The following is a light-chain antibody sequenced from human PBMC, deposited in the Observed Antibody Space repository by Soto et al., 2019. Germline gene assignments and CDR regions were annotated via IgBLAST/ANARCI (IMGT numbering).Light chain of an antibody. J-gene: IGKJ4*01. CDR3: QQYNNWPLT. V-gene: IGKV3-15*01. Sequence: ERVMTQSPATLSVSPGERATLSCRASQSVSSKLAWYQQKPGQAPRLLIYGASTRATGIPARFSGSGSGTEFTLTISSLQSEDFAFYYCQQYNNWPLTFGGGTKVEIK. CDR1: QSVSSK. CDR2: GAS.